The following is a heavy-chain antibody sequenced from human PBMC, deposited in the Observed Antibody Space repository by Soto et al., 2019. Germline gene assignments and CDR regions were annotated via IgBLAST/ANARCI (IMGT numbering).Heavy chain of an antibody. CDR2: VHSDGTTT. V-gene: IGHV3-74*01. J-gene: IGHJ3*01. Sequence: EVQLVESGGGLVQPGESLRLSCAASGFTFDYYWMHWVRQAPGKGLVWVSRVHSDGTTTTYADSVKGRFTISRDNARNTVSLQMRILSAEATAICYCARGDRGGFDLWGHGTVVTVSS. CDR3: ARGDRGGFDL. D-gene: IGHD3-10*01. CDR1: GFTFDYYW.